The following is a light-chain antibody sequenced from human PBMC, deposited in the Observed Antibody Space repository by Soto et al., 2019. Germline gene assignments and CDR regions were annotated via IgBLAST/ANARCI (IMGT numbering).Light chain of an antibody. CDR3: QMWDSSGDWI. CDR1: NIGTKR. Sequence: SYELTQSSSVSVAPGQTARITCGGSNIGTKRVHWYQHKPGQAPVLVVYNDNVRPSGIPERFSGSNSGKTATLIISRVEARDEADYYCQMWDSSGDWIFGGGTKLTVL. J-gene: IGLJ2*01. V-gene: IGLV3-21*02. CDR2: NDN.